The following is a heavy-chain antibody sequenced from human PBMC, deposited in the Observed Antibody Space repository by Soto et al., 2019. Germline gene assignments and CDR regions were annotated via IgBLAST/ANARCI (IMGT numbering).Heavy chain of an antibody. CDR2: ISAYNGNT. V-gene: IGHV1-18*01. CDR3: ARAGQYYDSSGYAD. J-gene: IGHJ4*02. CDR1: GYSFATSG. Sequence: QVKLVQSGTEVKKPGASMKVSCKASGYSFATSGISWVRQAHGQGLEWMGWISAYNGNTNYDQKLQDRIIMTTDTSTSTAYLELRSLRSDDTAVYYCARAGQYYDSSGYADWGQGTLVTVSS. D-gene: IGHD3-22*01.